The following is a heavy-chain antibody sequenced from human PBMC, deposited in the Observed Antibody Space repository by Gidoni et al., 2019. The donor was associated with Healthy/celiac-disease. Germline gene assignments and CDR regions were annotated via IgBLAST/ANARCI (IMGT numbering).Heavy chain of an antibody. CDR1: GGSFSGYY. D-gene: IGHD6-6*01. CDR3: ARGEYLGPED. V-gene: IGHV4-34*01. Sequence: QVQLQQWGAGLLKPSETLSLTCAVSGGSFSGYYWSWIRQPPGKGLEWIGEINHSGSTNYNPSLKSRVTISVDTSKNQFSLKLSSVTAADTAVYYCARGEYLGPEDWGQGTLVTVSS. CDR2: INHSGST. J-gene: IGHJ4*02.